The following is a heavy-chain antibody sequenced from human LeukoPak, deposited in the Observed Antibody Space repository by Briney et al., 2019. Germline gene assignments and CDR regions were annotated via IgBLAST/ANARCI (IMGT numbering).Heavy chain of an antibody. CDR1: GFTFSGYA. V-gene: IGHV3-30-3*01. J-gene: IGHJ4*02. Sequence: HPGGSLRLSCAASGFTFSGYAMHWVRQAPGKGLEWVAVISYDGSNKYYADSVKGRFTISRDNSKNTLYLQMNSLRAEDTAVYYCASRGQLWLSGALDYWGQGTLVTVSS. D-gene: IGHD5-18*01. CDR2: ISYDGSNK. CDR3: ASRGQLWLSGALDY.